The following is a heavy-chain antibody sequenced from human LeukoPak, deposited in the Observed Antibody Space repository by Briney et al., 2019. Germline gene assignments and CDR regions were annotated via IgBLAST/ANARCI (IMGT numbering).Heavy chain of an antibody. CDR3: ARGLHEAPSYYYCMDV. J-gene: IGHJ6*03. Sequence: SETLSLPCAVYGGSFSGYYWRWIRQPTGKGLEWIGEINHSGSTNYNPSLKSRVTISVDTSKNQFSLKLSSVTAADTAVYYCARGLHEAPSYYYCMDVWGKGTTVTVSS. CDR2: INHSGST. V-gene: IGHV4-34*01. CDR1: GGSFSGYY.